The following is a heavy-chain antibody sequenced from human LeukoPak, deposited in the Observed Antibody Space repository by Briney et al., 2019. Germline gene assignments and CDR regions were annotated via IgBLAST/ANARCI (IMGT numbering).Heavy chain of an antibody. Sequence: SETLSLTCAVYGGSFSGYYWSWIRQPPGKGLEWIGEINNSGRTNYNPSLKSRVTISVDTSKNQFSLKLSSVTAADTAVYYCARGSLIAAAGSGVYYYYGMDVWGQGTTVTVSS. D-gene: IGHD6-13*01. CDR2: INNSGRT. J-gene: IGHJ6*02. CDR1: GGSFSGYY. V-gene: IGHV4-34*01. CDR3: ARGSLIAAAGSGVYYYYGMDV.